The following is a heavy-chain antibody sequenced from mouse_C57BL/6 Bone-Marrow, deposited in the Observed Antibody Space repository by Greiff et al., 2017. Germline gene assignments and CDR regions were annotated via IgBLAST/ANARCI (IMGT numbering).Heavy chain of an antibody. V-gene: IGHV5-15*01. CDR2: ISNLAYSI. CDR3: ARQADYDVDY. D-gene: IGHD2-4*01. CDR1: GFTFSDYG. J-gene: IGHJ2*01. Sequence: EVKLVESGGGLVQPGGSLKLSYAASGFTFSDYGMAWVRQAPRKGPEWVAFISNLAYSIYYADTVTGRFTISRENAKNTLYLEMSSLRSEDTAMYYCARQADYDVDYWGQGTTLTVSS.